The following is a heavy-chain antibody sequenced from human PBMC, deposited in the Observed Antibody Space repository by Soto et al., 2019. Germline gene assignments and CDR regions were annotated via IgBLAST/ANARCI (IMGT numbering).Heavy chain of an antibody. Sequence: SETLSLTCTVSGGSISSSSYFWGWIRQPPGKGLEWIGSIYYSGSTYYNPSLKSRVTVSVDTSKNQFSLKLSSVTAADTAVYYCARVPDYWGQGTLVTVSS. CDR3: ARVPDY. CDR1: GGSISSSSYF. CDR2: IYYSGST. V-gene: IGHV4-39*07. J-gene: IGHJ4*02.